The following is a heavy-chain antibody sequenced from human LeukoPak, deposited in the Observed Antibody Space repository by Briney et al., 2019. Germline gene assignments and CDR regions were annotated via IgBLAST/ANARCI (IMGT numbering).Heavy chain of an antibody. J-gene: IGHJ4*02. D-gene: IGHD2-15*01. Sequence: SETLALTCDVSGASIRGYWWSWVRQPAGKGLEWIGRMYTDGDTNYNPALKSRVTVSVDTSKNLFSLKLISVTTADTAVYYCARAPAGGGGTCPFDSWGQGTLVTVSS. CDR2: MYTDGDT. CDR3: ARAPAGGGGTCPFDS. V-gene: IGHV4-4*07. CDR1: GASIRGYW.